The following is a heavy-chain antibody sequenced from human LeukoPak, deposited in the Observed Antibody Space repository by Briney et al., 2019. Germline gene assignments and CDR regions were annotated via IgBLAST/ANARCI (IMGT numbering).Heavy chain of an antibody. J-gene: IGHJ4*02. D-gene: IGHD3-3*01. CDR1: GFTFSSYG. V-gene: IGHV3-21*01. Sequence: GGSLRLSCAASGFTFSSYGMNWVRQAPGKGLEWVSSISSSSSYIYYADSVRGRFTISRDNAKNSLYLQMNSLRAEDTAVYYCARDPLDYDFWSGYPHYYFDYWGQGTLVTVSS. CDR3: ARDPLDYDFWSGYPHYYFDY. CDR2: ISSSSSYI.